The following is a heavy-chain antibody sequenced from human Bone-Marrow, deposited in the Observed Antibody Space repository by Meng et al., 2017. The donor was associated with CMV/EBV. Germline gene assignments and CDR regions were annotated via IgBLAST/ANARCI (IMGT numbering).Heavy chain of an antibody. CDR3: ARGLDSSSWDY. D-gene: IGHD6-13*01. Sequence: SCKASGYTFPRYAMHWVRQAPGQGLEWMGGIIPIFGTANYAQKFQGRVTITADESTSTAYMALSSLRSEDTAVYYCARGLDSSSWDYWGQGTLVTVSS. CDR2: IIPIFGTA. J-gene: IGHJ4*02. CDR1: GYTFPRYA. V-gene: IGHV1-69*01.